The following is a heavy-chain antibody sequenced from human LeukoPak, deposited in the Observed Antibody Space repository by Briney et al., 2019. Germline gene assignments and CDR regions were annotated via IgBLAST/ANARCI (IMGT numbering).Heavy chain of an antibody. V-gene: IGHV5-51*01. CDR3: ARPAGRPSGSYYGY. CDR1: GYSFTSNW. D-gene: IGHD1-26*01. Sequence: GESLKISCKGSGYSFTSNWIAWVRQMPGKGLEWTGIIYPGDSDTTYSPSFQGQVTISADKSINTAYLQWSSLKASDTAMYYCARPAGRPSGSYYGYWGQGTLVTVSS. J-gene: IGHJ4*02. CDR2: IYPGDSDT.